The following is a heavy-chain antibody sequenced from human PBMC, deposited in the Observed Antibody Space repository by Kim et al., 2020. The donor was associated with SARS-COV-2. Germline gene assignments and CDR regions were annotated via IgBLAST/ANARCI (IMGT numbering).Heavy chain of an antibody. J-gene: IGHJ4*02. CDR2: ISGSGRDT. CDR3: SKTFSAWSFDY. D-gene: IGHD6-19*01. Sequence: GGSLRLSCAASGFTFSGYAMSWVRQAPGKGLEWVSFISGSGRDTNYADSVKGRFTISRDNSKSTLYLHMISLRAEDTAVYYCSKTFSAWSFDYWGQGARVTVSS. V-gene: IGHV3-23*01. CDR1: GFTFSGYA.